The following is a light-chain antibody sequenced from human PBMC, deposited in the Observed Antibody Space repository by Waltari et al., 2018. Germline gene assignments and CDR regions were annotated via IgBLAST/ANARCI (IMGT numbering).Light chain of an antibody. CDR3: QQYNSSPDT. CDR1: QSISNY. J-gene: IGKJ2*01. CDR2: GAS. V-gene: IGKV3-15*01. Sequence: EIMLTQSPATLSVSPGERVALSCRASQSISNYLAGYQQKPGQAPRLLIYGASSRTTGIPASFSGSGSWTEFTLTISVLQSEDFAVYYCQQYNSSPDTFGQGTELEI.